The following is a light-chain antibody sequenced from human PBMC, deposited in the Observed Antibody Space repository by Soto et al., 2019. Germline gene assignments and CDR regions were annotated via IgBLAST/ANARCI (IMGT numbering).Light chain of an antibody. CDR3: QQYNNWPSLT. Sequence: EIVMTQSPATLSVSPVERATLSCMASQSVSSNLAWYQQKPGQAPRLLIYGASTRATGIPFKFIGSGSGTEFTLNISSLQSEDFAVYYCQQYNNWPSLTFGGGTKVDIK. V-gene: IGKV3-15*01. CDR1: QSVSSN. CDR2: GAS. J-gene: IGKJ4*01.